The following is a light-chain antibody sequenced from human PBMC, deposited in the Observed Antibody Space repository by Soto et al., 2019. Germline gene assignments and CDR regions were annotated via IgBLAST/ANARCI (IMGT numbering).Light chain of an antibody. Sequence: QSALTQPASVCGSPGQSISISCTGTSSDVVTYNLVSWYQQHPGKAPTVLIYEGTKRPSGVSNRFSGSKSGNTASLTISGLQTEDEADYYCYSFAGSTTFSYVFGPGTQLTVL. CDR2: EGT. J-gene: IGLJ1*01. V-gene: IGLV2-23*03. CDR1: SSDVVTYNL. CDR3: YSFAGSTTFSYV.